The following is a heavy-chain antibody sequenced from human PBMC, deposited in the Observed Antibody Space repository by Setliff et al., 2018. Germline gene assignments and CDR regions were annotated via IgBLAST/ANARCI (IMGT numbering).Heavy chain of an antibody. Sequence: SETLSLTCTVSDDSISSRHYYWSWIRQPAGKGLGWLGQIYTSWSTNYNPSLKSRLTISVDTSKNQFSLKLRSVTAADTAVYYCARGGTFRYFDYWGQGTPVTVSS. V-gene: IGHV4-61*09. CDR3: ARGGTFRYFDY. CDR2: IYTSWST. D-gene: IGHD5-12*01. J-gene: IGHJ4*02. CDR1: DDSISSRHYY.